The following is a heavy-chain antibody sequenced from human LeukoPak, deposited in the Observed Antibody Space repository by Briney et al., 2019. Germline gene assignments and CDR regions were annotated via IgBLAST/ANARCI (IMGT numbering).Heavy chain of an antibody. CDR3: AREGSMTARPFVSIDY. CDR2: IHTSGNT. Sequence: KPSETLSLTCTVSGGSISTYYWSWLRQPAGKGLEWIGRIHTSGNTDYNPSLKSRVPMSVDTSKNQFSLKLSSVTAADTAVYYCAREGSMTARPFVSIDYWGQGTLVTISS. V-gene: IGHV4-4*07. CDR1: GGSISTYY. J-gene: IGHJ4*02. D-gene: IGHD6-6*01.